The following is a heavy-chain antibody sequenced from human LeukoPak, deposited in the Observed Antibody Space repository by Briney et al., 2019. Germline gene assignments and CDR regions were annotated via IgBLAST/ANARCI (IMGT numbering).Heavy chain of an antibody. D-gene: IGHD2-21*02. Sequence: GGSLRLSCAASGFTFSDYYMSWIRQAPGKGLEWVSYISSSGSTIYYADSVKGRFTISRDNAKNSLYLQMNSLRAEDTAVYYCARELSRDGCGEGGAYYYYGMDVWGQGTTVTVSS. CDR3: ARELSRDGCGEGGAYYYYGMDV. CDR1: GFTFSDYY. V-gene: IGHV3-11*01. CDR2: ISSSGSTI. J-gene: IGHJ6*02.